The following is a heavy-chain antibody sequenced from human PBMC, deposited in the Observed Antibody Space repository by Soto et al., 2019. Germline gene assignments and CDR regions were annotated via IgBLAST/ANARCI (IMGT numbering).Heavy chain of an antibody. J-gene: IGHJ4*02. CDR3: AKSRYSDSSGDFYDY. CDR1: AFTFNNYA. D-gene: IGHD3-22*01. CDR2: IGGSGRTT. Sequence: EVQLLESGGGLVQPGGSLSLSCAASAFTFNNYAMSWVRQAPGQWLEWVSGIGGSGRTTYYADSVKGRFTISRDNSNNTLFLQMNSLRAEDTAVYYCAKSRYSDSSGDFYDYWGQGTLVTVSS. V-gene: IGHV3-23*01.